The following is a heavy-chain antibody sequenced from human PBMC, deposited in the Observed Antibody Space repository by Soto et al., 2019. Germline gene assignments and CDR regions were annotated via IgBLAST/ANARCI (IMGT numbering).Heavy chain of an antibody. J-gene: IGHJ2*01. CDR2: INHSGST. Sequence: QVQLQQWGAGLLKPSEALSLTCAVYGGSFSGYYWSWIRQPPGKGLEWIGEINHSGSTNYNPSLKSRVTISVDTSKNQFSLKLSSVTAADTAVYYCARGGHFDLWGRGTLVTVSS. CDR1: GGSFSGYY. V-gene: IGHV4-34*01. CDR3: ARGGHFDL.